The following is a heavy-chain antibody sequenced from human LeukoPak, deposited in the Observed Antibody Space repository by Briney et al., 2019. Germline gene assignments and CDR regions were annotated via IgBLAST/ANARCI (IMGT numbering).Heavy chain of an antibody. J-gene: IGHJ6*02. CDR2: INPNSSGT. Sequence: ASVKVSCKASGYTFTGYYMHWVRQAPGQGLEWMGWINPNSSGTNYAQKFQGRVTMTRDTSISTAYMELSRLRSDDTAVYYCARVWGSGSTARYYYYGMDVWGQGTTVTVSS. V-gene: IGHV1-2*02. CDR3: ARVWGSGSTARYYYYGMDV. CDR1: GYTFTGYY. D-gene: IGHD3-10*01.